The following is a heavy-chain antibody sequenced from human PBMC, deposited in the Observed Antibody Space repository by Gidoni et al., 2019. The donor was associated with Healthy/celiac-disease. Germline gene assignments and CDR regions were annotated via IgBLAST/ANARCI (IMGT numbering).Heavy chain of an antibody. J-gene: IGHJ4*02. CDR1: GFTCSRYG. V-gene: IGHV3-33*01. Sequence: QVQLVESGGGVVQPGRSLRLSCAASGFTCSRYGLHVVRQAPGKGLEWVAVIWYDGSNKYYAASVKGRFTISRDNSKNTLYLQMNSLSAEDTAVYYCARGFIVGATEVDYWGQGTLVTVSS. D-gene: IGHD1-26*01. CDR2: IWYDGSNK. CDR3: ARGFIVGATEVDY.